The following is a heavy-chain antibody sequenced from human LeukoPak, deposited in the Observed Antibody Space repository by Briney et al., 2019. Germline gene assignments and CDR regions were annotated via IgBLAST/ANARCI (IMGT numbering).Heavy chain of an antibody. CDR3: ARAVSGRFDY. Sequence: PSETLSLTCTVSGGSMSPYHWGWIRQPPGKGLEWNGYIYYSGSTNYNPSLNSRVTISVDTSKNQFSLRLSSVTAADTAIYYCARAVSGRFDYWGQGTLVTVSS. J-gene: IGHJ4*02. D-gene: IGHD6-19*01. CDR1: GGSMSPYH. V-gene: IGHV4-59*08. CDR2: IYYSGST.